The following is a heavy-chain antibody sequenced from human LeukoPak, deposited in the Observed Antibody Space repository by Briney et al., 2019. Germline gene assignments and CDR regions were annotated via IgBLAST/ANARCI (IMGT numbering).Heavy chain of an antibody. J-gene: IGHJ4*02. CDR2: IYYSGST. CDR3: ARLASGSYGPLTPFDY. D-gene: IGHD1-26*01. Sequence: SETLSLTCAVSGGSISSYYWSWIRQPPGKGLEWIGDIYYSGSTNYNPSLKSRVTISVDTSKNQFSLRLSSVTAADTAVYYSARLASGSYGPLTPFDYWGQGTLVTVSS. CDR1: GGSISSYY. V-gene: IGHV4-59*08.